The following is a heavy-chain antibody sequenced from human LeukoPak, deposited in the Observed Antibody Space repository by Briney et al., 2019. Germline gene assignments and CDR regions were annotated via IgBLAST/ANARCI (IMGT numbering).Heavy chain of an antibody. D-gene: IGHD3-3*01. CDR1: GFTFSSYA. CDR3: ARRITIFGVVMTYYYYGMDV. J-gene: IGHJ6*02. Sequence: PGGSLRLSCAASGFTFSSYAMSWVRQAPGKGLKWVSAISGSGGSTYYADSVKGRFTISRDNSKNTLYLQMNSLRAEDTAVYYCARRITIFGVVMTYYYYGMDVWGQGTTVTVSS. CDR2: ISGSGGST. V-gene: IGHV3-23*01.